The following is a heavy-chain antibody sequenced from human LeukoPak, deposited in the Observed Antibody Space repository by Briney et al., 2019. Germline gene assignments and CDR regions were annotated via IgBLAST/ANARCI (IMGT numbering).Heavy chain of an antibody. CDR3: ARGEVVTMVRGANLPLDY. Sequence: ASVKVSCKASGYTFTSYYMHWVRQAPGQGLEWMGIINPSGGSTSYAQKFQGRVAMTRDTSTSTVYMELSSLRSEDTAVYYCARGEVVTMVRGANLPLDYWGQGTLVTVSS. CDR1: GYTFTSYY. D-gene: IGHD3-10*01. V-gene: IGHV1-46*01. CDR2: INPSGGST. J-gene: IGHJ4*02.